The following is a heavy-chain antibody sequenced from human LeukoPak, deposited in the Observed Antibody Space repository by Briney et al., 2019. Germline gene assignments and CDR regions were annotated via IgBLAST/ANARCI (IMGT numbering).Heavy chain of an antibody. J-gene: IGHJ4*02. V-gene: IGHV1-2*06. CDR2: INSNSGGT. CDR3: ARGGSGSGYLYYFDS. CDR1: GYSFSDYS. D-gene: IGHD3-10*01. Sequence: GASVKVSCKASGYSFSDYSMHWVRQAPGQGLEWMGRINSNSGGTSYAQNFQGRVTMTRDTSISTAYMEVSGLTSDDTAAYYCARGGSGSGYLYYFDSWGRGTLVSVSS.